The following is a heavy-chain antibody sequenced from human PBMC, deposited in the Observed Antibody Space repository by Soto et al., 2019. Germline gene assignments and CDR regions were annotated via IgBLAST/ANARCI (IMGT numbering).Heavy chain of an antibody. D-gene: IGHD3-22*01. J-gene: IGHJ3*02. CDR3: ARDTRYYYDSSGADAFDI. CDR2: IIPIFGTA. Sequence: GASVKVSCKASGGTFSSYAISWVRQAPGQGLEWMGGIIPIFGTANYAQKFQGRVTITADESTSTAYMELSSLRSEDTAVYYCARDTRYYYDSSGADAFDIWGQGTMVTVSS. CDR1: GGTFSSYA. V-gene: IGHV1-69*13.